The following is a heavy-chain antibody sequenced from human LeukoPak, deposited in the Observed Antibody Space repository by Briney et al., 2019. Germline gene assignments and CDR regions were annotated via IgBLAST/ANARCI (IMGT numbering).Heavy chain of an antibody. CDR1: GGSISSSNW. CDR3: ARPYGSGSYFDY. D-gene: IGHD3-10*01. V-gene: IGHV4-4*02. Sequence: SETLSLTCAVSGGSISSSNWWSWVRQPPGKGLEWIGEIYHSGSTNYNPSLKSRATISVDKSKNQFSLKLSSVTAADTAVYYCARPYGSGSYFDYWGQGTLVTVSS. CDR2: IYHSGST. J-gene: IGHJ4*02.